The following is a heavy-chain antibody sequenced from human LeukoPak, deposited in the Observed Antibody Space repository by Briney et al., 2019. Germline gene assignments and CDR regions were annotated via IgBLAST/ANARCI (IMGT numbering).Heavy chain of an antibody. J-gene: IGHJ4*02. CDR3: ARGGSVMFDQ. CDR2: VKGDGSEK. Sequence: GGSLRLSCGASGFSFSYYWMSWARQAPGTGLEWVARVKGDGSEKSYVDSVKGRFTISRDNAKNSLFLQMDNLRADDTAVYYCARGGSVMFDQWGQGTQVTVSS. D-gene: IGHD2-21*01. CDR1: GFSFSYYW. V-gene: IGHV3-7*03.